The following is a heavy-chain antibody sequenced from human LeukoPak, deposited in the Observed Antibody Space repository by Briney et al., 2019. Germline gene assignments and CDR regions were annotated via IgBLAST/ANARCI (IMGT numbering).Heavy chain of an antibody. Sequence: SETLSLTCTVSGGSISSYYWTWIRQPPGKGLEWIGYIYYSGSTNYNPSLKSRVTISVDTSKNQFSLKLSSVTAADTAVYYCARHARKFYYDTIGKEHHYYGLDVWGQGATVTVSS. J-gene: IGHJ6*02. CDR1: GGSISSYY. CDR2: IYYSGST. CDR3: ARHARKFYYDTIGKEHHYYGLDV. V-gene: IGHV4-59*08. D-gene: IGHD3-22*01.